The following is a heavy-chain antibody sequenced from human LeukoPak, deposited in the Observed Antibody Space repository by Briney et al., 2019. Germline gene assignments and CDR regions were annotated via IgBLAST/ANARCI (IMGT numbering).Heavy chain of an antibody. Sequence: GGSLRLSCAASGFTFSSYEMNWVRQAPGKGLEWVSYISSSGSTIYYADSVKGRFTISRDNAKNSLYLQMNSLRAEDTAVYYCAKDFDSGSYYPNWFDPWGQGTLVTVSS. D-gene: IGHD1-26*01. V-gene: IGHV3-48*03. CDR2: ISSSGSTI. CDR3: AKDFDSGSYYPNWFDP. CDR1: GFTFSSYE. J-gene: IGHJ5*02.